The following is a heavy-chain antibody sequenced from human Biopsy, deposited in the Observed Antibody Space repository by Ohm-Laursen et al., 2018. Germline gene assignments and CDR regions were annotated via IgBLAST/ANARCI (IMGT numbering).Heavy chain of an antibody. Sequence: SVKVSCKASGGTFSNYAISWVRQAPGEGLEWMGRIIAVSGLVNYAPKFQGRVSITADKSTTTAYMELSNLKSEDTAVYYCATPFQYYDSWGGYPPFDHWGQGTLVTVSS. V-gene: IGHV1-69*04. CDR2: IIAVSGLV. CDR3: ATPFQYYDSWGGYPPFDH. CDR1: GGTFSNYA. D-gene: IGHD3-3*01. J-gene: IGHJ4*02.